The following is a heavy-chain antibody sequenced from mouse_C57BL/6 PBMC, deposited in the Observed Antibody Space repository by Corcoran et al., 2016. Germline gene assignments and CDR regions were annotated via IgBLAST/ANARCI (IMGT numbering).Heavy chain of an antibody. CDR3: ARNSLYYYGSSSYAMDY. J-gene: IGHJ4*01. Sequence: QIQLVQSGPELKKPGETVKISCKASGYTFTTYGMSWVKQAPGKGLKWMGWINTYSGVPTYADDFKGRFDFSLETSASTAYLQINNLKNEDTATYFCARNSLYYYGSSSYAMDYWGQGTSVTVSS. CDR1: GYTFTTYG. V-gene: IGHV9-3*01. CDR2: INTYSGVP. D-gene: IGHD1-1*01.